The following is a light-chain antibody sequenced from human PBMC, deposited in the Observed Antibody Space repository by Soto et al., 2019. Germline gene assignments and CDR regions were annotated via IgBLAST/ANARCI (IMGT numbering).Light chain of an antibody. CDR2: EAS. CDR1: QTVSSS. Sequence: EIVLTQSPATLSLSPGERATLSCRASQTVSSSLAWYQQKPGQAPRLLIYEASNRATGIPARFSGSGSGADFTLTISSLEPEDFALYYGQQHINWPLTVGGGTKVDNK. CDR3: QQHINWPLT. J-gene: IGKJ4*01. V-gene: IGKV3-11*01.